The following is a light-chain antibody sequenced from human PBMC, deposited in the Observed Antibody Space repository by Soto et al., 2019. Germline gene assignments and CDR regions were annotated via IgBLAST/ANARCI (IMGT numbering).Light chain of an antibody. CDR1: SSNIGINA. Sequence: QSVLTQPPSASGTPGQKITISCSGGSSNIGINAVSWFQHLPGTAPKLLILTNNHRPSGVPDRFSGSKSGTAASLAISGLQSEDEGDYYCAAWDDSLNGWVFGGGTKLTVL. V-gene: IGLV1-44*01. CDR3: AAWDDSLNGWV. J-gene: IGLJ3*02. CDR2: TNN.